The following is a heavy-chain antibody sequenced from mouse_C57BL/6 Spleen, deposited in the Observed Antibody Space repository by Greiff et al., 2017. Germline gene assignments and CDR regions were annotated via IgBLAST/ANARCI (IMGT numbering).Heavy chain of an antibody. V-gene: IGHV1-69*01. CDR3: AREAY. Sequence: QVQLQQPGAELVLPGASVKLSCKASGYTFTSYWMHWVKQRPGQGLEWIGEIDPSDSYTNYNQKFKGKSTLTVDKSSSTAYMQLSSLTSEDSAVYYCAREAYWGQGTLVTVSA. CDR1: GYTFTSYW. CDR2: IDPSDSYT. J-gene: IGHJ3*01.